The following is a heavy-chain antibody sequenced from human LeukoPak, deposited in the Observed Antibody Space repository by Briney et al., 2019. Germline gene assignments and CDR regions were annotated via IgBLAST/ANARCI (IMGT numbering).Heavy chain of an antibody. Sequence: SETLSLTCAVYGGSFSGYYWSWIRQPPGKGLEWIGEINHSGSTNYNPSLKSRVTISVDTSKNQFSLKLSSVTAADTAVYYCARGVRFLEWLPARFYYWGQGTLVTVSS. V-gene: IGHV4-34*01. CDR1: GGSFSGYY. D-gene: IGHD3-3*01. CDR3: ARGVRFLEWLPARFYY. CDR2: INHSGST. J-gene: IGHJ4*02.